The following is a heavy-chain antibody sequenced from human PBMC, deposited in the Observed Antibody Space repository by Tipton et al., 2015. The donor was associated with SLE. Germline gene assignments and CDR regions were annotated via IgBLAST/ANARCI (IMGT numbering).Heavy chain of an antibody. CDR3: ARVDGAYDQFYLDY. CDR1: GASITSSDW. J-gene: IGHJ4*02. CDR2: IHHRGST. Sequence: TLSLTCAVSGASITSSDWWSWVRQPPGKGLEYIREIHHRGSTNYKSSLRGRVTISVDKSKNQFSLKLTSVTAADTAVYFCARVDGAYDQFYLDYWGQGTLVTVSS. V-gene: IGHV4-4*01. D-gene: IGHD4-17*01.